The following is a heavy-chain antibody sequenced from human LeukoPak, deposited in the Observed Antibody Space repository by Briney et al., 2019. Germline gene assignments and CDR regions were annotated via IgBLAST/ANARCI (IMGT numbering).Heavy chain of an antibody. J-gene: IGHJ5*02. CDR3: ARAPPKYCSSTSCYPAHNWFDP. V-gene: IGHV4-34*01. CDR1: GGSFSGYY. Sequence: PSETLSLTCAVYGGSFSGYYWSWIRQPPGKGLEWIGEINHSGSTNYNPSLKSRVTISVDTSKNQFSLKLSSVTAADTAAYYCARAPPKYCSSTSCYPAHNWFDPWGQGTLVTVSS. CDR2: INHSGST. D-gene: IGHD2-2*01.